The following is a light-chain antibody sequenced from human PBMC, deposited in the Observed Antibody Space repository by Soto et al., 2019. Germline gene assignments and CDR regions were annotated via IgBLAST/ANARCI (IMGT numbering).Light chain of an antibody. J-gene: IGLJ3*02. CDR3: QSYDSSLSVSV. V-gene: IGLV1-40*01. Sequence: QSVLTQPPSVSGSPGQRVTISCTGSSSNIGSGYDVHWYQQLPGPAPKLHIYGNSNRPSGVPDRFSCSKSGTSASLAITVLQAEDEADYYCQSYDSSLSVSVFGGGTKLTVL. CDR2: GNS. CDR1: SSNIGSGYD.